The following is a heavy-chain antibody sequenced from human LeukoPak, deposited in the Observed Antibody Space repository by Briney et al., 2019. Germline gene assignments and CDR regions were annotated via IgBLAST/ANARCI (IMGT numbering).Heavy chain of an antibody. CDR1: XFTFKSYA. D-gene: IGHD3-10*01. CDR3: SKEFHHGDCSYYFDF. CDR2: ISGSGGFT. J-gene: IGHJ4*02. Sequence: QPGGSLRLSCAASXFTFKSYAMTWVRPAPGKGLEWVSAISGSGGFTYYTDSVKGRFTISRENSKNTLYMQLNSMRAEDAAVYYFSKEFHHGDCSYYFDFWGQGTLVTVSS. V-gene: IGHV3-23*01.